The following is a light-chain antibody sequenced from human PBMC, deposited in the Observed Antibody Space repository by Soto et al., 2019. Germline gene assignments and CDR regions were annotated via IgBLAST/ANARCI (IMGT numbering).Light chain of an antibody. CDR3: QQYDNLPLT. CDR1: QAISNY. J-gene: IGKJ4*01. V-gene: IGKV1-27*01. CDR2: SAS. Sequence: DIQMTQSPSSLSASVGDRVTITCRASQAISNYLAWYQQIPGKVPKLLIYSASTLQSGVPSRFSGSGSGTDFTFTISSLQPEDIATYYCQQYDNLPLTFGGGTKVDIK.